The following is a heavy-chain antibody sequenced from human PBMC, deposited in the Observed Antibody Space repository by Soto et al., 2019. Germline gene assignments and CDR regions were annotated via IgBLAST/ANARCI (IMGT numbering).Heavy chain of an antibody. CDR3: AREYGDYGVIDY. CDR1: GGSFSGYY. CDR2: INHSGST. J-gene: IGHJ4*02. Sequence: QVQLQQWGAGLLKPSETLSLTCAVYGGSFSGYYWSWIRQPPGKGLEWIGEINHSGSTNYNPSLKSRVTISVDTPKNQCSLKLSSVTAADTAVYYCAREYGDYGVIDYWGQGTLVTVSS. D-gene: IGHD4-17*01. V-gene: IGHV4-34*01.